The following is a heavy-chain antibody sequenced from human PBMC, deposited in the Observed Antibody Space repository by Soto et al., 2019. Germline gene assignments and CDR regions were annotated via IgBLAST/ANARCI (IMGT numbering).Heavy chain of an antibody. Sequence: QVQLQESGPGLVKPSGTLSLTCAVSGVSISSGDWCWSWVRQSPGKGLEWIGVIYYSGSTTYNPSTKSRFTLSADQSENQFSLRLSSVTAADTAVYSCARRGCDSICGSLNYWGKGTLVTVSS. D-gene: IGHD2-21*02. CDR2: IYYSGST. CDR1: GVSISSGDW. CDR3: ARRGCDSICGSLNY. J-gene: IGHJ4*02. V-gene: IGHV4-4*02.